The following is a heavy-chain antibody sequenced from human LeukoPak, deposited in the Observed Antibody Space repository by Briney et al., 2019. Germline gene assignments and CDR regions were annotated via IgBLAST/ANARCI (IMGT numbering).Heavy chain of an antibody. J-gene: IGHJ3*02. D-gene: IGHD5-18*01. CDR1: GYSFTTYW. V-gene: IGHV5-51*01. CDR2: IYPGDSDT. CDR3: ARPGEEGTAMGLRAFDI. Sequence: GESLKISCKGSGYSFTTYWIGWVRQMPGKGLEWMGIIYPGDSDTRYSPSFQGQVTISADKSISTAYLQWSSLKASDTAMYYCARPGEEGTAMGLRAFDIWGQGTMVTVSS.